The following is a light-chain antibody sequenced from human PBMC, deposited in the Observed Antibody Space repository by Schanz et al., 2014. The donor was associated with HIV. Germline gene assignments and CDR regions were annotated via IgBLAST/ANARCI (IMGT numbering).Light chain of an antibody. CDR2: GNT. CDR1: SSNIGADYY. J-gene: IGLJ1*01. CDR3: LPYDRSLSGPYV. V-gene: IGLV1-40*01. Sequence: QSVLTQPPSVSGAPGQRVTISCAGSSSNIGADYYVHWYQQLPGTAPKLLIYGNTNRPSGVPDRFSGSKSGTSVSLAITGLQAEDEADYYCLPYDRSLSGPYVFGTGTKLTVL.